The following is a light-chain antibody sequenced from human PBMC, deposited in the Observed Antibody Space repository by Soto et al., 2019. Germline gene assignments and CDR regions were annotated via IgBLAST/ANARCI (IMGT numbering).Light chain of an antibody. J-gene: IGLJ2*01. V-gene: IGLV3-9*01. CDR3: QVWDSSTARVV. CDR1: NIGSKN. CDR2: RDS. Sequence: SYELTQPLSVSVALRQTARITCGGNNIGSKNVHWYQQKPGQAPVLVIYRDSNRPSGIPERFSGSNSGNTATLTISRAQAGDEADYYCQVWDSSTARVVFGGGTKLTVL.